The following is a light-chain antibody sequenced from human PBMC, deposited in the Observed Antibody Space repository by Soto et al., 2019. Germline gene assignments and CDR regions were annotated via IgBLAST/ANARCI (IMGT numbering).Light chain of an antibody. V-gene: IGLV1-47*02. CDR1: PSNIGSNY. J-gene: IGLJ3*02. CDR3: AAWEDSVNLWL. Sequence: QSVLTQPPSASGAPGQTVTLSCSGSPSNIGSNYVYWYQHLPGTAHKLLIYSNNQRPSGVPDRFSGSKSGTSGSLAISGLRSEDESDYYCAAWEDSVNLWLFGGGTKLTVL. CDR2: SNN.